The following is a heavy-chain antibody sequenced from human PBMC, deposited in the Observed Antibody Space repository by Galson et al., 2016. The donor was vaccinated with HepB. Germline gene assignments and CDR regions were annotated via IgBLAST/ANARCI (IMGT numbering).Heavy chain of an antibody. CDR2: IVVGTTNI. V-gene: IGHV1-58*01. CDR1: GFTFSRSS. CDR3: AAAPDSTGWYALSA. J-gene: IGHJ5*02. D-gene: IGHD6-19*01. Sequence: SVKVSCKASGFTFSRSSVQWVRQARGQPLEWIGWIVVGTTNIYYAQIFQERVPITRDMSTNTTYMELNSLRSEDTAMYYCAAAPDSTGWYALSAWGQGTLVTVSS.